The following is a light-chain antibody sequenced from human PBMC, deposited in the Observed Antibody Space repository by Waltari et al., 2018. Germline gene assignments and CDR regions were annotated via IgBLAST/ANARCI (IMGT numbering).Light chain of an antibody. CDR2: YDS. J-gene: IGLJ2*01. CDR3: LVWHSTTDHHGV. CDR1: NIGSKS. V-gene: IGLV3-21*04. Sequence: SYVVTQSPSVSVAPGETARITCGGANIGSKSLHCYQQRPGQAPVLVISYDSDRPSGIPERFSGSNSGNTATLTISWVEADDEADYYCLVWHSTTDHHGVFGGGTKLTVL.